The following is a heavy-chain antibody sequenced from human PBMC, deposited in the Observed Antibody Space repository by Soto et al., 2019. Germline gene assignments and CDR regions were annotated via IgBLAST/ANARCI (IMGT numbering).Heavy chain of an antibody. V-gene: IGHV3-30*19. CDR3: ARWVTMGGFDL. Sequence: QLQLVESGGGVVQPGTSLRLSCTASGFMFKSYVMHWVRQAPGKGLEWVALTSYDGNNKYYGDSVKGRFTVSRDNSKNTLNLQMDSLRPEDTALSYCARWVTMGGFDLWGQGTLVSVSS. D-gene: IGHD2-21*02. J-gene: IGHJ4*02. CDR1: GFMFKSYV. CDR2: TSYDGNNK.